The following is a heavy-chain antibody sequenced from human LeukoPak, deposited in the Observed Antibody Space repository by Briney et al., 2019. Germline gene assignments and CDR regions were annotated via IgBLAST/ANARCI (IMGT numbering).Heavy chain of an antibody. CDR1: GGTFSSYA. V-gene: IGHV1-69*01. J-gene: IGHJ5*02. CDR3: ARLRTHASPIFDP. Sequence: SVKVSCKASGGTFSSYAISWVRQAPGQGLEWMGGIIPIFGTANYAQKFQGRVTITADESTSTAYMELSSLRSEDTAVYYCARLRTHASPIFDPWGQGTLVTVSS. CDR2: IIPIFGTA.